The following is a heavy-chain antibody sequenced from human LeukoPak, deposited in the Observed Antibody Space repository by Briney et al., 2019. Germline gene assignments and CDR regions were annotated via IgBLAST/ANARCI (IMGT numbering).Heavy chain of an antibody. CDR2: IYATGST. CDR3: ARSLYGHFFDY. V-gene: IGHV4-59*01. D-gene: IGHD3-10*01. J-gene: IGHJ4*02. CDR1: GGSITGYY. Sequence: SETLSLTCAVYGGSITGYYWSWIRQPPGRGLEWIGYIYATGSTKYNPSLESRVAMSVDTSKNLFSLRVTSVTAADTAVYYCARSLYGHFFDYWGQGSLVTVSS.